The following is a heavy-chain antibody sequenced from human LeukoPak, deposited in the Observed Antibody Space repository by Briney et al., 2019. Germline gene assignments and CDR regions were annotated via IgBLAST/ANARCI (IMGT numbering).Heavy chain of an antibody. CDR1: GFTFDDYA. J-gene: IGHJ4*02. V-gene: IGHV3-9*01. Sequence: GGSLRLSCAASGFTFDDYAMHWVRQAPGKGLEWVSGISWNSGGIGYADSVKGRFTISRDNSKNTLYLQMNSLTAEDTAVYYCAKDVSHFTFPLYQRGQGTLVTVSS. CDR2: ISWNSGGI. CDR3: AKDVSHFTFPLYQ. D-gene: IGHD2-2*01.